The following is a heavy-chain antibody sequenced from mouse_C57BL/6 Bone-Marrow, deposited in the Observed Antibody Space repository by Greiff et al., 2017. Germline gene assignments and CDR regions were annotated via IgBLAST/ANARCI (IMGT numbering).Heavy chain of an antibody. V-gene: IGHV1-50*01. CDR3: ARDLGPIYYYGYYYAMDY. D-gene: IGHD1-1*01. CDR1: GYTFTSYW. Sequence: QVQLQQPGAELVKPGASVKLSCKASGYTFTSYWMQWVKQRPGQGLEWIGEIDPSDSYTNYNQKFKGKATLTVDTSSSTAYMQLSSRTSEDSAVYYCARDLGPIYYYGYYYAMDYWGQGTSVTVSS. CDR2: IDPSDSYT. J-gene: IGHJ4*01.